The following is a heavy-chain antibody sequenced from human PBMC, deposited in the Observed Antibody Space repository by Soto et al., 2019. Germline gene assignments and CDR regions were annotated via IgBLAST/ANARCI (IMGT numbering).Heavy chain of an antibody. Sequence: GGSLRLSCAASGFTFSNYGMHWVRQAPGKGLEWVAIIWHDGNNKYYADSVRGRFIISRDNSKNRLYLQMNSLRAEDTAVYYCARDVVGASDSYGLDVWGQGTPVTVSS. CDR3: ARDVVGASDSYGLDV. V-gene: IGHV3-33*01. CDR1: GFTFSNYG. D-gene: IGHD1-26*01. CDR2: IWHDGNNK. J-gene: IGHJ6*02.